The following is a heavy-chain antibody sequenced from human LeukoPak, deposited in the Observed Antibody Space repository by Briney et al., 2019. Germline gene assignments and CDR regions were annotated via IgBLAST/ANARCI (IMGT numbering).Heavy chain of an antibody. CDR2: IYYSGST. Sequence: PSETLSLTCTVSGGSISSSSYYWGWIRQPPGKGLEWIGSIYYSGSTYYNPSLKSRVTISVDTSKNQFSLKLTSVTAADTAVYYCARPGYSGFDIDYWGQGTLVTVSS. D-gene: IGHD5-12*01. J-gene: IGHJ4*02. CDR1: GGSISSSSYY. V-gene: IGHV4-39*07. CDR3: ARPGYSGFDIDY.